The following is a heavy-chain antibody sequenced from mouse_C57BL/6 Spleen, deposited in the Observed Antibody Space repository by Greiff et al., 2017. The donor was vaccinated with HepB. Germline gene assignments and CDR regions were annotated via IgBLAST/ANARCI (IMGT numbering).Heavy chain of an antibody. CDR2: IYPGDGDT. D-gene: IGHD1-1*01. V-gene: IGHV1-82*01. CDR3: ARDYGISYYFDY. CDR1: GYAFSSSW. Sequence: VQGVESGPELVKPGASVKISCKASGYAFSSSWMNWVKQRPGKGLEWIGRIYPGDGDTNYNGKFKGKATLTADKSSSTAYMQLSSLTSEDSAVYFCARDYGISYYFDYWGQGTTLTVSS. J-gene: IGHJ2*01.